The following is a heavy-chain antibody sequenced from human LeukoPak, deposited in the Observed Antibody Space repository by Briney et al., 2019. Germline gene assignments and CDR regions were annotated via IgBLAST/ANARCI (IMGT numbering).Heavy chain of an antibody. Sequence: GASVKVSFKASGYTFTSYGISWVRQAPGQGLEWMGWISAYNGNTNYAQKLQGRVTMTTDTSTSTTYMELRSLRSDDTAVYYCARAARHGEWELLPALFDYWGQGTLVTVSS. CDR2: ISAYNGNT. CDR1: GYTFTSYG. CDR3: ARAARHGEWELLPALFDY. D-gene: IGHD1-26*01. V-gene: IGHV1-18*01. J-gene: IGHJ4*01.